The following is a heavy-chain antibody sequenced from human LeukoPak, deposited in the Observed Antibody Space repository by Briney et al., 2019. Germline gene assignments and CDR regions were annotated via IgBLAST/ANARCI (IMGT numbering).Heavy chain of an antibody. D-gene: IGHD1-26*01. Sequence: PSETLSLTCTVSDGSISSYYWSWIRQPPGKGLEWIGYISYSGSTNYNPSLKSRVTILVDTSKNQFSLRLNSVTAADTAVYFCARLRLSGGSFSVGWFDPWGQGIQVTVSS. J-gene: IGHJ5*02. V-gene: IGHV4-59*12. CDR1: DGSISSYY. CDR2: ISYSGST. CDR3: ARLRLSGGSFSVGWFDP.